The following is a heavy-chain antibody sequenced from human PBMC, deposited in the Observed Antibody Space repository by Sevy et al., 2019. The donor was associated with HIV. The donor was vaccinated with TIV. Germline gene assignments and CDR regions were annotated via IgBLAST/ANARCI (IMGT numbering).Heavy chain of an antibody. J-gene: IGHJ4*02. D-gene: IGHD1-1*01. CDR2: IKSDGSST. V-gene: IGHV3-74*01. CDR3: ARSMYITILLD. Sequence: GGSLRLSCTASGFTFSSNWMHWVRQAPGKGLVWVSRIKSDGSSTSYADSVKGRFTISRDNAKNTLYLQMNSLRVEDTAVYYCARSMYITILLDWGQGTLVTVSS. CDR1: GFTFSSNW.